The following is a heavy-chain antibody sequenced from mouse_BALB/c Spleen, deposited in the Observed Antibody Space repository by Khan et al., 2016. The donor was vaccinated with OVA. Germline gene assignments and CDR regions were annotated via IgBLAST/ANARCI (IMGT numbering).Heavy chain of an antibody. J-gene: IGHJ3*01. CDR3: ARVGYGSLAY. CDR2: INPSDGRT. V-gene: IGHV1S81*02. D-gene: IGHD2-10*02. Sequence: QVQLQQPGAELVKPGDSVKLSCKASGYTFTSYWMHWVKQRPGQGLDWIGYINPSDGRTHYNDQFKNKATLTGDKSSSTASMQLSSLTSEDSAVYYYARVGYGSLAYWGQGTLVTVSS. CDR1: GYTFTSYW.